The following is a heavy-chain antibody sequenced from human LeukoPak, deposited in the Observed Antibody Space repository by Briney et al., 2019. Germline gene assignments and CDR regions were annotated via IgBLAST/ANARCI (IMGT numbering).Heavy chain of an antibody. CDR2: ISSSGNTR. J-gene: IGHJ4*02. CDR3: AWGGMAAFDS. CDR1: GFTFSDYY. Sequence: RGSLRLSCAASGFTFSDYYMSWIRQAPGKGLEWVAYISSSGNTRYYADSVKGRFTISRDNAKNSLYLQMNSLRAEDTAVYYCAWGGMAAFDSWGQGTLVTVSS. D-gene: IGHD3-16*01. V-gene: IGHV3-11*04.